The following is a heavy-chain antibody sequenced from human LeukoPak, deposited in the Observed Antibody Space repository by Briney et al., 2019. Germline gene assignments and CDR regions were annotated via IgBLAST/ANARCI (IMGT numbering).Heavy chain of an antibody. CDR1: GYTFTGYY. V-gene: IGHV1-2*02. CDR3: ARDGEDIVVVVAGGNWFDP. J-gene: IGHJ5*02. D-gene: IGHD2-15*01. Sequence: ASVKVSCKASGYTFTGYYMHWVRQAPGQGLEWMGWINPNSGGTNYAQKFQGRVTMTRDTSISTAYMELSRLRSDDTAVYYCARDGEDIVVVVAGGNWFDPWGQGTLVTVSS. CDR2: INPNSGGT.